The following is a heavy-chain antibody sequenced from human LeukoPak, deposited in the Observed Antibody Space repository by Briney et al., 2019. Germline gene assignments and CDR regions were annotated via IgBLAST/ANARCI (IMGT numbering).Heavy chain of an antibody. J-gene: IGHJ4*02. CDR3: ARSAYPGNSVIED. V-gene: IGHV3-74*01. CDR2: IKSDGTST. D-gene: IGHD4-23*01. Sequence: TGGSLRLSCAASGFTFSSNWMQWVRQAPGKGLVWVARIKSDGTSTGYADSVKGRFTISRDNAKNTLYLQMNSLRAEDTAVYYCARSAYPGNSVIEDWGRGALVTVSS. CDR1: GFTFSSNW.